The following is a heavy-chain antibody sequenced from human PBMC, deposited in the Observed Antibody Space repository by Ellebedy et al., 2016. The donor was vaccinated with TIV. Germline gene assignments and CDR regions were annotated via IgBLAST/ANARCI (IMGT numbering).Heavy chain of an antibody. J-gene: IGHJ6*02. Sequence: AASVKVSCKASGYTFTGYYMHWVRQAPGQGLEWMGWINPNSGGTNYAQKFQGRVTMTRDTSISTAYMELSRLRSDDTAVYYCARDIGDGDYYGMDVWGQGTTVTVSS. CDR1: GYTFTGYY. CDR2: INPNSGGT. CDR3: ARDIGDGDYYGMDV. D-gene: IGHD3-3*01. V-gene: IGHV1-2*02.